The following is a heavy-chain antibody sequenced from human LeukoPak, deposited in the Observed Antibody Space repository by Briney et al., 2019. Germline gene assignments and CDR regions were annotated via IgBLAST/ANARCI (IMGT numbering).Heavy chain of an antibody. CDR2: IWYDGSNK. CDR3: AKDSYRGYCTNGVCFLDY. J-gene: IGHJ4*02. Sequence: GGSLSLSCAASGFTFSSYGMHWVRQAPGKGLEWVAVIWYDGSNKYYADSVKGRFTISRDNSKNTPYLQMNSLRADDTAVYYCAKDSYRGYCTNGVCFLDYWGQGTLVTVSS. V-gene: IGHV3-33*06. CDR1: GFTFSSYG. D-gene: IGHD2-8*01.